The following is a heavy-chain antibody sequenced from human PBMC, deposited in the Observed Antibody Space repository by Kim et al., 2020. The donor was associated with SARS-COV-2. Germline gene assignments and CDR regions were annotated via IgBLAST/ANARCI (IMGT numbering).Heavy chain of an antibody. CDR1: GGTFSSYA. D-gene: IGHD6-6*01. CDR3: ASLGSSSSGVFDY. V-gene: IGHV1-69*13. CDR2: IIPIFGTA. J-gene: IGHJ4*02. Sequence: SVKVSCKASGGTFSSYAISWVRQAPGQGLEWMGGIIPIFGTANYAQKFQGRVTITADESTSTAYMELSSLRSEDTAVYYCASLGSSSSGVFDYWGQGTLVTVSS.